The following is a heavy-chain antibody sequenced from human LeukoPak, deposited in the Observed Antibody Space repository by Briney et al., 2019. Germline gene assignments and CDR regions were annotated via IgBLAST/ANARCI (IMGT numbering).Heavy chain of an antibody. J-gene: IGHJ4*02. CDR2: IYYSGST. Sequence: SETLSLTCTVSGGSISSYYWSWIRQPPGKGLEWIGYIYYSGSTNYNPSLKSRLTISVDTSKNQFSLKLSSVTAADTAVYYCARRNRDGYNYDYWGQGTLVTVSS. CDR3: ARRNRDGYNYDY. D-gene: IGHD5-24*01. V-gene: IGHV4-59*08. CDR1: GGSISSYY.